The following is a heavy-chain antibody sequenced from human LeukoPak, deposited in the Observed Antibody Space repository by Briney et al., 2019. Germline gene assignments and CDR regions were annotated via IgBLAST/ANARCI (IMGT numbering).Heavy chain of an antibody. J-gene: IGHJ6*03. D-gene: IGHD6-13*01. Sequence: ASVKVSCKASGYTFTSYGISWVRQAPGQGLEWMGWISAYNGNTNYAQKLQGRVTMTTDTSTSTAYMELRSLRSDDTAVYYCARHPIAAAGTGDYYYYMDVWGKGTTVTVSS. CDR3: ARHPIAAAGTGDYYYYMDV. V-gene: IGHV1-18*01. CDR2: ISAYNGNT. CDR1: GYTFTSYG.